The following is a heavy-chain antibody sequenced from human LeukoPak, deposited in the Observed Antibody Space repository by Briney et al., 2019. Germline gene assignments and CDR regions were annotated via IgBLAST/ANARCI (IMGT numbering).Heavy chain of an antibody. CDR1: GGSISSSSYY. J-gene: IGHJ4*02. Sequence: PSETLSLTCTVSGGSISSSSYYWGWIRQPPGKGLEWIGSIYYSGSTYYNPSPKSRVTISVDTSKNQFSLKLSSVTAADTAVYYCARYRIFPPQFVSFDYWGQGTLVTVSS. V-gene: IGHV4-39*01. CDR3: ARYRIFPPQFVSFDY. D-gene: IGHD3-3*02. CDR2: IYYSGST.